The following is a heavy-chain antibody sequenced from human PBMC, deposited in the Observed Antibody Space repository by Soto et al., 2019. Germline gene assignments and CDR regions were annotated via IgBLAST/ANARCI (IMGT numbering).Heavy chain of an antibody. Sequence: ASVKVSCKASGYTFTSYAMHWVRQAPGQRLEWMGWINAGNGNTKYSQKFQGRVTITRDTSASTAYMELSSLRSEDTAVYYCARDLPLRGYSYGGPDYWGQGTLVTVSS. CDR1: GYTFTSYA. V-gene: IGHV1-3*01. J-gene: IGHJ4*02. D-gene: IGHD5-18*01. CDR2: INAGNGNT. CDR3: ARDLPLRGYSYGGPDY.